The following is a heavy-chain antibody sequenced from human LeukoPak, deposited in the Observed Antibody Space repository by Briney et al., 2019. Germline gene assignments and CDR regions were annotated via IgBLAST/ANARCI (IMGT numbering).Heavy chain of an antibody. CDR2: IKQDGSVE. CDR1: GFTFSNYW. J-gene: IGHJ4*02. CDR3: ARAPRPGFWSGYCEY. Sequence: GGSLRLSCAASGFTFSNYWMSWVHQAPGRGLEWVANIKQDGSVEYYVDSVKGRFTISRDNAKNSLYLQMSSLRGEDTAVYYCARAPRPGFWSGYCEYWGQGTLVTVSS. D-gene: IGHD3-3*01. V-gene: IGHV3-7*01.